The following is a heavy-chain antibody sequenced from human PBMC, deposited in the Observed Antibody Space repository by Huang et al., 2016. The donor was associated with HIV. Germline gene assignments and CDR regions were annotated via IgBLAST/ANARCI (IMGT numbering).Heavy chain of an antibody. CDR3: AREIMISFGGPFDP. D-gene: IGHD3-16*01. J-gene: IGHJ5*02. V-gene: IGHV4-34*01. Sequence: LTCAVYGGSFSSYYWNWIRQSPGKGLEWIGPINHRGTTTYNPSLKSRVTMSVDTSKNQFSRKLNAVTAADTAVYYCAREIMISFGGPFDPWGQGTLVTVSS. CDR1: GGSFSSYY. CDR2: INHRGTT.